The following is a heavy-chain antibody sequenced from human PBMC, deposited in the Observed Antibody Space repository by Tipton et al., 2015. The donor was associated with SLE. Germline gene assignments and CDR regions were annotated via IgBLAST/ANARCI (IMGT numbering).Heavy chain of an antibody. Sequence: TLSLTCAVYGGFFRGYSWGLIRQPPGKGLGWIWLIYSGGSSDYNPSLKSRVTLSVDTPKNQFFLQLTSVTATDTAVYFCARGTIASRPGYFDNWGQGTLVTVSS. D-gene: IGHD6-6*01. CDR1: GGFFRGYS. CDR2: IYSGGSS. CDR3: ARGTIASRPGYFDN. J-gene: IGHJ4*02. V-gene: IGHV4-34*01.